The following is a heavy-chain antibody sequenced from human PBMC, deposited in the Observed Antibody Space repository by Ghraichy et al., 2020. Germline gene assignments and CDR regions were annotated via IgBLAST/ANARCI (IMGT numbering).Heavy chain of an antibody. CDR1: GGSVSSGDYY. D-gene: IGHD4-11*01. Sequence: SETLSLTCSVSGGSVSSGDYYWSWIRQPPGKGLEWIGYIYYSGSTNYNPSLKSRVTISVDTSKNQFSLKLSSVTAADTAVYYCARAPIMTTGFHFDYWGQGTLVTVSS. CDR3: ARAPIMTTGFHFDY. V-gene: IGHV4-61*08. CDR2: IYYSGST. J-gene: IGHJ4*02.